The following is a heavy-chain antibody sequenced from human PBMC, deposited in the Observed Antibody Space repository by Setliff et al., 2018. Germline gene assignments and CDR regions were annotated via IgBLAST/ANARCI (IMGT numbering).Heavy chain of an antibody. CDR3: TRAFYCGRNCYRGFDN. V-gene: IGHV3-74*01. J-gene: IGHJ4*02. D-gene: IGHD2-21*01. CDR2: INTDDGTT. CDR1: GFTFSGNY. Sequence: GGSLRLSCATSGFTFSGNYMHWVRQAPGKGLVWVSLINTDDGTTNYADSVQGRFTIFRDNAKNTVYMELNSLRVDDTAVYFCTRAFYCGRNCYRGFDNWGQGTLVTVSS.